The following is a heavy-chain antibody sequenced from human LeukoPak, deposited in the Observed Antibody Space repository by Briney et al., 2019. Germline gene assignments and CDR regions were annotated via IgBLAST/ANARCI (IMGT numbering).Heavy chain of an antibody. V-gene: IGHV1-18*01. CDR2: IRAYNGNS. Sequence: AAAKVSCKASCYNFTSYGISWVRQAPGQGLEWMGWIRAYNGNSNYAQKLQGRVTMTTDTSTSTAYMELRSLRSDDTAVYYCAREYGSVRYYDFWSGYYSWFDPWGQGTLVTVSS. CDR3: AREYGSVRYYDFWSGYYSWFDP. J-gene: IGHJ5*02. D-gene: IGHD3-3*01. CDR1: CYNFTSYG.